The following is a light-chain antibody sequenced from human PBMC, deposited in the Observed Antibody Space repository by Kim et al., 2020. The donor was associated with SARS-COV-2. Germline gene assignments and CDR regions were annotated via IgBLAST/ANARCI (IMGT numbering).Light chain of an antibody. CDR1: SSDVGGYNY. CDR2: DVS. Sequence: GQSITISCTGTSSDVGGYNYVSWYQQHPGKAPKLIIYDVSKRPSGVSNRFSGSKSGNTASLTISGLQAEDEGDYYCNSYTTTSTVVFGGGTQLTVL. CDR3: NSYTTTSTVV. J-gene: IGLJ2*01. V-gene: IGLV2-14*03.